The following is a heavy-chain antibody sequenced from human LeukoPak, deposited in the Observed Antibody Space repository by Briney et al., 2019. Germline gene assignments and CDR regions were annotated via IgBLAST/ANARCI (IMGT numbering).Heavy chain of an antibody. J-gene: IGHJ4*02. Sequence: GGSLRLSCVGSGFTFSSYGMHWVRQAPGKGLEYVSTISSNGASTYYADSVKGRFTISRDNSKNTLYLQVGSLRPEDMAVCYCARGASILLWLLDYWGQGTLVTVSS. CDR1: GFTFSSYG. V-gene: IGHV3-64*02. CDR2: ISSNGAST. CDR3: ARGASILLWLLDY. D-gene: IGHD5-18*01.